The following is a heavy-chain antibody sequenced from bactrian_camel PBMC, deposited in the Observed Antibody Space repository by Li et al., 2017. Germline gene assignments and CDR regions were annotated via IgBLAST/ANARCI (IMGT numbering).Heavy chain of an antibody. Sequence: HVQLVESGGGSVQAGGSLNLSCRASGACMGWFREAPGKEREGVASFNIDGRKNYADSVKGRFTISQDNAKNTLYLQMDSLKPEDTAMYYCAADRTWFQCTLETISTGRGGRGTQVTVS. D-gene: IGHD4*01. CDR1: GAC. J-gene: IGHJ4*01. CDR3: AADRTWFQCTLETISTGR. V-gene: IGHV3S53*01. CDR2: FNIDGRK.